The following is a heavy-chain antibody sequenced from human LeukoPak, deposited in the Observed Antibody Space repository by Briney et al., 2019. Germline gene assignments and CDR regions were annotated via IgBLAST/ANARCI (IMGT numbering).Heavy chain of an antibody. CDR3: ARDPSSGSCSDRYGMDV. CDR1: GFTFSSYA. J-gene: IGHJ6*02. CDR2: ISYDGSNK. V-gene: IGHV3-30-3*01. D-gene: IGHD3-10*01. Sequence: GGSLRLSCAASGFTFSSYAMHWVRQAPGKGLEWVAVISYDGSNKYYADSVKGRFTISRDNSKNTLYLQMNSLRAEDTAVYYCARDPSSGSCSDRYGMDVWGQGTTVTVSS.